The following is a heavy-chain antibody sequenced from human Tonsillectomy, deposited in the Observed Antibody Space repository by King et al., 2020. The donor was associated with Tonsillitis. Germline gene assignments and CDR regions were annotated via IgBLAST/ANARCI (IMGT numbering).Heavy chain of an antibody. Sequence: VQLVASGGGVVQPGGSLRLSCAASGFTLSSYGTHWVRQAPGKGLEWVAFIRYDGTNKFYGDSVKGRFTISRDNSNNRLYLQMNSLRPEDTAVYYCAKDRTYEYDRYSYVDVCAMWGQGTTVTV. J-gene: IGHJ3*02. CDR1: GFTLSSYG. CDR2: IRYDGTNK. CDR3: AKDRTYEYDRYSYVDVCAM. V-gene: IGHV3-30*02. D-gene: IGHD5-12*01.